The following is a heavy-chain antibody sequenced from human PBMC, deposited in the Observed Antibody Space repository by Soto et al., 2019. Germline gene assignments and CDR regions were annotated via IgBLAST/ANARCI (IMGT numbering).Heavy chain of an antibody. Sequence: PWGSLRLSCAASRYTFKSHGLIGFRHSPGKGLEWVSTIDSSGVNTHYADSVKGRFTISRDNSRNTLHLQMHDLRADDTALYYCVSWVSAHFDYWGQGTLVTVSS. CDR3: VSWVSAHFDY. CDR1: RYTFKSHG. D-gene: IGHD3-16*01. V-gene: IGHV3-23*01. CDR2: IDSSGVNT. J-gene: IGHJ4*02.